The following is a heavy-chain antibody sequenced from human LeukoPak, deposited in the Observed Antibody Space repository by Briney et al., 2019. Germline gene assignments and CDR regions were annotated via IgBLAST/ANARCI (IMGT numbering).Heavy chain of an antibody. CDR1: GFTFSNYA. D-gene: IGHD2-2*01. CDR2: ISYNGGSA. Sequence: GGSLRLSCAASGFTFSNYAMSWVRQASGKGLEYVSTISYNGGSANYADSVKGRFTISRDNSKNTLYLQVGSLRDEDMAVYYCAGVPRPCGASTSCQGAFDVWGQGTMVTVSS. J-gene: IGHJ3*01. CDR3: AGVPRPCGASTSCQGAFDV. V-gene: IGHV3-64*02.